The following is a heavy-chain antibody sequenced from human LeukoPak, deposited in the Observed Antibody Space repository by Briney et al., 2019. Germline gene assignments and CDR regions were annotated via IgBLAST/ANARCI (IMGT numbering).Heavy chain of an antibody. Sequence: GGSLRLSCAASGFTFSDYYMSWIRQAPGKGLEWVSSISGSSDYIYHADSVKGRFTISRDNAKKSLYLQMNSLRVEDTAVYYCAREEGGCSNTSCYSDYWGQGTLVTVSS. D-gene: IGHD2-2*01. CDR3: AREEGGCSNTSCYSDY. V-gene: IGHV3-11*06. CDR2: ISGSSDYI. J-gene: IGHJ4*02. CDR1: GFTFSDYY.